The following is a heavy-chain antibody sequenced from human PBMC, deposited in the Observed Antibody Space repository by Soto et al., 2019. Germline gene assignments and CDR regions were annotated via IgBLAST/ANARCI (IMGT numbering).Heavy chain of an antibody. V-gene: IGHV1-24*01. CDR3: ASAGGATTGYYYYGMDV. CDR1: GYTRTELS. J-gene: IGHJ6*02. Sequence: ASVKVSCKVSGYTRTELSMHWVRQAPGKGLEWMGGFDPEDGETIYAQKFQGRVTMTEDTSTDTAYMELSSLRSEDTAVYYCASAGGATTGYYYYGMDVWGQGTTVTVSS. CDR2: FDPEDGET. D-gene: IGHD1-26*01.